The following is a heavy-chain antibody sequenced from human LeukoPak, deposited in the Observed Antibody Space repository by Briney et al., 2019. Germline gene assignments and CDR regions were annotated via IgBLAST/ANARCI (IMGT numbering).Heavy chain of an antibody. V-gene: IGHV1-3*01. D-gene: IGHD5-24*01. CDR1: GYTLTGYA. CDR2: INAGNGNT. Sequence: ASVTVSCTASGYTLTGYAMHWVRQAPGQRLEWMGWINAGNGNTKYSQKFQGRVTITRDTSASTAYMELSSLRSEDTAVYYCARESGDGYNSAGEYYFDYWGQGTLVTVSS. CDR3: ARESGDGYNSAGEYYFDY. J-gene: IGHJ4*02.